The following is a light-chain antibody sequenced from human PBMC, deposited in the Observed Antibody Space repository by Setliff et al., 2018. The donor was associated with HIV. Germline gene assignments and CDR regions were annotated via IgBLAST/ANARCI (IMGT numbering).Light chain of an antibody. J-gene: IGLJ1*01. Sequence: QSALTQPASVSGSPGQSITISCTGTSSDVGGYNYVSWYQQHPGQAPKLMIYGVTTRPSGVSSRFSGSKSGNAASLTISGLQAEDEADYYCNSYSTSSTPLYVFGTGTKVTVL. CDR3: NSYSTSSTPLYV. CDR1: SSDVGGYNY. V-gene: IGLV2-14*03. CDR2: GVT.